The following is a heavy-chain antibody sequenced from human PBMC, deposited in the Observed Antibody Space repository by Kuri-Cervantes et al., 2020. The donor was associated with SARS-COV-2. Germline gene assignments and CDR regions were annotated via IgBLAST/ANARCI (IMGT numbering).Heavy chain of an antibody. CDR1: GYTFTCYY. J-gene: IGHJ3*02. CDR3: ARISSGSVLRFLEWSAEDAFDI. D-gene: IGHD3-3*01. CDR2: INPNSGGT. Sequence: SVTVSCQGSGYTFTCYYMHWVRQAPGQGLEWMGWINPNSGGTNYAQKFQGRVTMTRDTSISTAYMELSRLRSDDTAVYYCARISSGSVLRFLEWSAEDAFDIWGQGTMVTVSS. V-gene: IGHV1-2*02.